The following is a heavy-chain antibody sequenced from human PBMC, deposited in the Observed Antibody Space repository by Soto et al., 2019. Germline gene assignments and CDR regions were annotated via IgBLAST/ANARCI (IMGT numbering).Heavy chain of an antibody. CDR2: IYPRDSDT. V-gene: IGHV5-51*01. Sequence: KVSCIGSAHTFTTYWIGLVRQIPGKGQAWMGIIYPRDSDTRYRPPFQGQVTMSVEKSINTAYLQWSSLKASDTAMYFCARLPPRYCSGTSCYSRGLEPWGQGTLVTVSS. J-gene: IGHJ5*02. CDR3: ARLPPRYCSGTSCYSRGLEP. D-gene: IGHD2-2*01. CDR1: AHTFTTYW.